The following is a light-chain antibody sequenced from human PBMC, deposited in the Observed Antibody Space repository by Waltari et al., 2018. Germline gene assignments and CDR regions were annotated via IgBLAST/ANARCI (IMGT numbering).Light chain of an antibody. CDR2: SAA. Sequence: EIVLTQSPATLSLSPGERATLSCRASQGVSSYLAWYKPRPGQAPRLLIYSAAKRATFIPARFSGCGSGRDFTVTISSLEPEDFAVYDCQQRSDWYRTFGQGTKVEIK. V-gene: IGKV3-11*02. CDR1: QGVSSY. J-gene: IGKJ1*01. CDR3: QQRSDWYRT.